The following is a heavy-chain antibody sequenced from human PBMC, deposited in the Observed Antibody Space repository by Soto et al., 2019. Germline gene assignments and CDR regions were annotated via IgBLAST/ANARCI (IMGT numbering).Heavy chain of an antibody. V-gene: IGHV3-21*01. CDR3: ARDVTAILNYYYYYGMDV. J-gene: IGHJ6*02. Sequence: GGSLRLSCAASGFTFSSYSMSWVRQAPGKGLEWVSSITSSSSYIYYADSLKGRFTISRDNAKNSLYLQMNSLRAEDTAVYYCARDVTAILNYYYYYGMDVWGQGTTVTVSS. D-gene: IGHD2-2*02. CDR1: GFTFSSYS. CDR2: ITSSSSYI.